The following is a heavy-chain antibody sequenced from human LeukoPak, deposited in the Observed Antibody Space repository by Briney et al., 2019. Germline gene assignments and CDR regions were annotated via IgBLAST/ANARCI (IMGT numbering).Heavy chain of an antibody. J-gene: IGHJ5*02. CDR2: INPNSGGT. V-gene: IGHV1-2*02. D-gene: IGHD3-22*01. Sequence: ASLKVSCKASRYTFTGYFMHCVRQAAGQRLKWMGWINPNSGGTNYAQKCQGRVTMTRETSISTAYMELSRLRSDETAVYYCARGGMIVENWFEPWGQGTLVTVSS. CDR3: ARGGMIVENWFEP. CDR1: RYTFTGYF.